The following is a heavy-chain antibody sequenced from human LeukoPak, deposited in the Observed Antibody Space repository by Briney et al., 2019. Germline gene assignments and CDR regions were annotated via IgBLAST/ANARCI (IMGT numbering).Heavy chain of an antibody. V-gene: IGHV4-38-2*02. Sequence: SETLSLTCAVSGYSFSSGYYWGWIRQPPGKGLEWIGSIYHSGSTYYNPSLKSRVTISVDTSKNQFSLKLSSVTAADTAVYYCAREIYCSSTSCQGYYYMDVWGKGTTVTVSS. CDR3: AREIYCSSTSCQGYYYMDV. CDR1: GYSFSSGYY. CDR2: IYHSGST. D-gene: IGHD2-2*01. J-gene: IGHJ6*03.